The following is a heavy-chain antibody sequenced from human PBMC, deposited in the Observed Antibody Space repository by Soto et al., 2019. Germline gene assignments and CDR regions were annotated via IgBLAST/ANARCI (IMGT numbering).Heavy chain of an antibody. CDR1: GGTFSSYA. Sequence: QVQLVQSGAEVKKPGSSVKVSCKASGGTFSSYAISWVRQAPGQGLEWMGGIIPIFGTANYAQKFQGRVTVYGDGSQRTGYMGLRSLRSEDTAVYYCAGDQSGSYYFDYWGQGTLVTVSS. CDR3: AGDQSGSYYFDY. V-gene: IGHV1-69*12. D-gene: IGHD1-26*01. CDR2: IIPIFGTA. J-gene: IGHJ4*02.